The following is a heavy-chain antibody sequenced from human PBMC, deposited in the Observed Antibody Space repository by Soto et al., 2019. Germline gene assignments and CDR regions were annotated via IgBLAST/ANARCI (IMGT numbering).Heavy chain of an antibody. CDR3: ARTEMATIDY. D-gene: IGHD5-12*01. CDR1: GGFINTYY. Sequence: PSETLSLTCTVSGGFINTYYWSWIRQPPGKGLEWIGYIYYSGSTNYNPSLKSRVTISVDMSTNQFSLILSSVIAADTAVYYCARTEMATIDYWGQGTLVTVSS. V-gene: IGHV4-59*01. J-gene: IGHJ4*02. CDR2: IYYSGST.